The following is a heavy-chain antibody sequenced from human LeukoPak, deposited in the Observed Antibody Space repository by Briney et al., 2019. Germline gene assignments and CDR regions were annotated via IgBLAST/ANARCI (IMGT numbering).Heavy chain of an antibody. V-gene: IGHV1-2*06. D-gene: IGHD7-27*01. CDR2: INPNSGGT. J-gene: IGHJ4*02. CDR3: ARVVNWGSGPFDY. CDR1: GYTFTGYY. Sequence: ASVKVPCKASGYTFTGYYMHWVRQAPGQGLEWMGRINPNSGGTNYAQKFQGRVTMTRDTSISTAYMELSRLRSDDTAVYYCARVVNWGSGPFDYWGQGTLVTVSS.